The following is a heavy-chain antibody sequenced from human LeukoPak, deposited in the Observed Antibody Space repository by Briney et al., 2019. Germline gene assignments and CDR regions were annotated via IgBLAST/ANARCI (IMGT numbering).Heavy chain of an antibody. J-gene: IGHJ4*02. D-gene: IGHD5-18*01. CDR3: SRGCTYADFDY. CDR1: GDSISSGSYY. CDR2: VHTVGSA. V-gene: IGHV4-61*02. Sequence: SETPSLTCTVSGDSISSGSYYWSWIRQPAGKGLEWIGRVHTVGSADYNPSLESRVTMSLDTSKNQVSLRLTSVTAADTALYYCSRGCTYADFDYWGQGTLVTVSS.